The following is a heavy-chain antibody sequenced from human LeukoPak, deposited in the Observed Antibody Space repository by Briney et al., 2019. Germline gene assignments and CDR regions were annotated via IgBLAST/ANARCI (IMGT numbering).Heavy chain of an antibody. CDR2: TYYRSRWYN. D-gene: IGHD3-10*01. V-gene: IGHV6-1*01. Sequence: SQTLSLTCAISGDSVSSNSAAWNWIRQSPSRGLEWLGRTYYRSRWYNNYAVSVRSRIAINPDTSKNQFSLQLTSVTPEDTAVYYCARAGRDYYPSGGYYGVKWFDPWGQGTLVTVSS. CDR3: ARAGRDYYPSGGYYGVKWFDP. J-gene: IGHJ5*01. CDR1: GDSVSSNSAA.